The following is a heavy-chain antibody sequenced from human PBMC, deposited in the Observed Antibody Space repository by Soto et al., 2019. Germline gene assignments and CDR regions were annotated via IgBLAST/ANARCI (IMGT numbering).Heavy chain of an antibody. V-gene: IGHV3-48*01. CDR1: GFTCSGYN. D-gene: IGHD3-22*01. J-gene: IGHJ4*02. CDR3: ATPRGYYDRSGYPTPDY. Sequence: EVQLVESGGGLVQPGGSLRLSCAASGFTCSGYNMKWVRQAPGKGLEWVSYISSSSGTIYYADSVKGRFTISRDNAKNSLYLKMNTLSAVATAVYYCATPRGYYDRSGYPTPDYWGQGTLVTVSS. CDR2: ISSSSGTI.